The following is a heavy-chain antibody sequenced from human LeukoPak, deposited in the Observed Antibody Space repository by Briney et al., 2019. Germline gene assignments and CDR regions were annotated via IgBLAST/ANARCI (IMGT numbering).Heavy chain of an antibody. Sequence: GGSLRLSCEASGFTFSSYAMSWVRQAPGKGLELVSTISGSGGGTYYADSVEGRFTISRDNSKNMLYLQMNSLRAEDTAVYFCAKDQWYCSSTDCYGIFDCWGQGTLVIVSS. J-gene: IGHJ4*02. CDR3: AKDQWYCSSTDCYGIFDC. CDR1: GFTFSSYA. V-gene: IGHV3-23*01. CDR2: ISGSGGGT. D-gene: IGHD2-2*01.